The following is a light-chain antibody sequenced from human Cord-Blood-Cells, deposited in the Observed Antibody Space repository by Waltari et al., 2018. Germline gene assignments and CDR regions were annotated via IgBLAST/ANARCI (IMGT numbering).Light chain of an antibody. J-gene: IGKJ4*01. CDR1: QSISSS. CDR3: QQSYSTPPLT. CDR2: AAS. Sequence: DIQMTQSPSSLSASLGDRVTITCRASQSISSSLNWYQQKPGKAPKLLIYAASSLQSGIPSSFSGSGSGTDFTLTISSLQPEDFATYYCQQSYSTPPLTFGGGTKVEIK. V-gene: IGKV1-39*01.